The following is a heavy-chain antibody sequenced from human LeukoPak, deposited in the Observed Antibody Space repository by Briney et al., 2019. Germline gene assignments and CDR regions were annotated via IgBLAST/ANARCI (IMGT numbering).Heavy chain of an antibody. CDR3: ARQRRYFDWFHWFDP. CDR1: GGSISSSSYY. V-gene: IGHV4-39*01. CDR2: INHSGST. D-gene: IGHD3-9*01. J-gene: IGHJ5*02. Sequence: PSETLSLTCTVSGGSISSSSYYWGWIRQPPGTGLEWIGEINHSGSTNYNPSLKSRVTISVDTSKNQFSLKLSSVTAADTAVYYCARQRRYFDWFHWFDPWGQGTLVTVSS.